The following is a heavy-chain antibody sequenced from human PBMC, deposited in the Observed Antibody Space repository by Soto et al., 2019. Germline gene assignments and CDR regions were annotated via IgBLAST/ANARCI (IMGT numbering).Heavy chain of an antibody. V-gene: IGHV3-23*01. CDR3: AKDVEGGSLFRGAFDY. J-gene: IGHJ4*02. D-gene: IGHD1-26*01. CDR1: RFTFTSYA. Sequence: GSLRLSCVASRFTFTSYAMSWVRQAPGKGLEWVAAISASGGATIHADSVKGRLTISGDNSKNTLYPQMNSLRAEDTAVYYCAKDVEGGSLFRGAFDYWGQGTQVTVSS. CDR2: ISASGGAT.